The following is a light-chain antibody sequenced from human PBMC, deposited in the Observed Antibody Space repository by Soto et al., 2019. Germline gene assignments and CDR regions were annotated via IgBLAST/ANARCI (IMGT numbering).Light chain of an antibody. J-gene: IGKJ1*01. CDR1: QSVSSSY. CDR2: GAS. CDR3: QQNGSSPGT. V-gene: IGKV3-20*01. Sequence: EMGLTQSPGTLSLSPGERATLSCRASQSVSSSYLAWYHQAPGQAPRLLIYGASSRATGIPDRFSGRGSGTDFTLTISRLEPEDFAVYYCQQNGSSPGTFGQGTRWIS.